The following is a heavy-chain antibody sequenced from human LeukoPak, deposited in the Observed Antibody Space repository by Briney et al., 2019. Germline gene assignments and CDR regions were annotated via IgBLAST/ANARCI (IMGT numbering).Heavy chain of an antibody. Sequence: SSETLSLTCAVYGGSFSGYYWSWIRQPPGKGLEWIGEINHSGSTNYNPSLKSRVTISVDTSKNQFSLKLSSVTAADTAVYYCASRDANRGCGTTAHDYWGQGTLVTVSS. CDR1: GGSFSGYY. CDR3: ASRDANRGCGTTAHDY. D-gene: IGHD6-19*01. CDR2: INHSGST. V-gene: IGHV4-34*01. J-gene: IGHJ4*02.